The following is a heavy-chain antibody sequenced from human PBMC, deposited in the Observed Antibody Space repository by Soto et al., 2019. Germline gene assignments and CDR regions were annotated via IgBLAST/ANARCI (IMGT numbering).Heavy chain of an antibody. CDR3: ARQELRGATTEYFQH. CDR2: IYPGDSDT. CDR1: GYSFTSYW. D-gene: IGHD1-26*01. Sequence: LGESLKISCKGSGYSFTSYWIGWVRQMPGKGLEWMGVIYPGDSDTRYSPSFQGQVTISADKSISTAYLQWSSLKASDTAMYYCARQELRGATTEYFQHWGQGTLVTVSS. J-gene: IGHJ1*01. V-gene: IGHV5-51*01.